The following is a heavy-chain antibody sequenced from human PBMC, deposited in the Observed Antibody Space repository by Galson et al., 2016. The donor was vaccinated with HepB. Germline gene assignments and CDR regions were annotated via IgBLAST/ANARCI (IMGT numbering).Heavy chain of an antibody. CDR3: ARGKDLEPAVYGMDV. CDR1: GGTFSSSV. J-gene: IGHJ6*02. V-gene: IGHV1-69*13. Sequence: SVKVSCKASGGTFSSSVISWVRQAPGQGLEWMGGIMAFLGRTDYAQKFQGRATITADESTSTAYMELSSLRPEDTAAYYCARGKDLEPAVYGMDVWGQGTTVTVSS. D-gene: IGHD3-3*01. CDR2: IMAFLGRT.